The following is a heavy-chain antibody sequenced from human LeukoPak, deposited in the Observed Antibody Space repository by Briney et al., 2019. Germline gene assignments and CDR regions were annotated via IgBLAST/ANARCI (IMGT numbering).Heavy chain of an antibody. CDR1: GYTFTSYG. CDR2: ISTYNGDT. Sequence: ASVKVSCTASGYTFTSYGISWVRQAPGQGLEWMGWISTYNGDTDYARHLQGRVTMATDASTTTAYMELRTLRSDDTAVYYCARDRSLAVAGTGHLHSWGQGTLVTVSS. CDR3: ARDRSLAVAGTGHLHS. D-gene: IGHD6-19*01. J-gene: IGHJ4*02. V-gene: IGHV1-18*01.